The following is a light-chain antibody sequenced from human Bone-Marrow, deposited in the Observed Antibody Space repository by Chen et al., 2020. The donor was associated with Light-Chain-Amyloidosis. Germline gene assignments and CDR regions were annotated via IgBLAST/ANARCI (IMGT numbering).Light chain of an antibody. CDR1: QSIISNY. CDR2: DAS. J-gene: IGKJ4*01. CDR3: QQRSNWPPALT. Sequence: EIVLTQSPGTLSLSPGERATLSCRASQSIISNYLAWYQQKPGQAPRLLIYDASNRAIGIPARFSGSGSGTDFTLTISSLEPEDFAVYYCQQRSNWPPALTFGGGTKVEIK. V-gene: IGKV3-11*01.